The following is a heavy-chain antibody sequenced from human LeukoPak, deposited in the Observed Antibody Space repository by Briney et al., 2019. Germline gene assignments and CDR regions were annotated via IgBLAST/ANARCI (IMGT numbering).Heavy chain of an antibody. J-gene: IGHJ4*02. V-gene: IGHV4-59*01. Sequence: SETLSLTCTVSGGSISSYYWSWIRQPPGKGLEWIGYIYYSGSTNYNPSLKSRVTISVDTSKNQFSLKLSSVTAADTAVYYCARGELWQSRYFDYWGQGTLVTVSS. CDR3: ARGELWQSRYFDY. CDR2: IYYSGST. D-gene: IGHD1-26*01. CDR1: GGSISSYY.